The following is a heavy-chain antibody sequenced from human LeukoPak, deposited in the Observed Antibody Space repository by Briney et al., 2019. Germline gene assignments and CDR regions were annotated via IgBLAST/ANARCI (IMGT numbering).Heavy chain of an antibody. Sequence: GGSLRLSCAASGFTFSSYWMSWVRQAPGKGLEWVANIKQDGSEKYYVDSVKGRFTISRDNAKNSLYLQMNSLRAEDTAVYYCAREGDDHGDYGNFDYWGQGTLVTVSS. J-gene: IGHJ4*02. V-gene: IGHV3-7*01. D-gene: IGHD4-17*01. CDR2: IKQDGSEK. CDR1: GFTFSSYW. CDR3: AREGDDHGDYGNFDY.